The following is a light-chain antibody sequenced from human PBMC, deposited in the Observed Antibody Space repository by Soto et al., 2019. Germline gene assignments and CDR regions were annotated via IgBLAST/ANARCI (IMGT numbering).Light chain of an antibody. Sequence: EIVLTQSPATLSLSPGERATLSCRASQSISNNLAWYQQKPGQAPRLVIYSAFTRATGIPARFSGSGSGTEFTLTISSLEPEDFAVYYCQQRSNWPLTFGGGTKVDIK. CDR2: SAF. CDR3: QQRSNWPLT. CDR1: QSISNN. V-gene: IGKV3-11*01. J-gene: IGKJ4*01.